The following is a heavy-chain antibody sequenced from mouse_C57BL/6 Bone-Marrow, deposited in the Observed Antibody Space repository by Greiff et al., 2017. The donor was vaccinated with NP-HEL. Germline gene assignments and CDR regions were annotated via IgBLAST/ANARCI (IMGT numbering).Heavy chain of an antibody. V-gene: IGHV5-6*01. Sequence: EVMLVESGGDLVKPGGSLKLSCAASGFTFSSYGMSWVRQTPDKRLEWVATISSGGSYTYSPDSVKGRFTISRDNAKNPLYLQMSSLKSEDTAMYYCARHENYGSIAWFAYWGQGTLVTVSA. CDR1: GFTFSSYG. CDR2: ISSGGSYT. D-gene: IGHD1-1*01. J-gene: IGHJ3*01. CDR3: ARHENYGSIAWFAY.